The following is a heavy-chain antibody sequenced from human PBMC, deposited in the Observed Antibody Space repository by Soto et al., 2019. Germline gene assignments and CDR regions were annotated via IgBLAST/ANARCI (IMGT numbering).Heavy chain of an antibody. CDR2: INHSGST. D-gene: IGHD6-13*01. J-gene: IGHJ6*04. Sequence: PSETVSLTCAVYGGSFSGYYWSWIRQPPGKGLEWIGEINHSGSTNYNPSPKSRVTISVDTSKNQFSLKLSSVTAADTAVYYCARASGIAAANTSYYYGMDVWGKGNTVTVAS. V-gene: IGHV4-34*01. CDR3: ARASGIAAANTSYYYGMDV. CDR1: GGSFSGYY.